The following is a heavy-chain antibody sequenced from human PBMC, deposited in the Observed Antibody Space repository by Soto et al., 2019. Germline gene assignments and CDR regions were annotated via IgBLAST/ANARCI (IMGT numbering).Heavy chain of an antibody. D-gene: IGHD3-22*01. CDR2: IYYSGST. CDR3: ARSSYYDSSGYLDY. V-gene: IGHV4-59*01. Sequence: QVQLQESGPGLVKPSETLSLTCTVSGGSISSYYWSWIRQPPGKGLEWIGYIYYSGSTNYNPSLKSRVTISVDTSKNQCSLKLSSVTAADTAVYYCARSSYYDSSGYLDYWGQGTLVTVSS. J-gene: IGHJ4*02. CDR1: GGSISSYY.